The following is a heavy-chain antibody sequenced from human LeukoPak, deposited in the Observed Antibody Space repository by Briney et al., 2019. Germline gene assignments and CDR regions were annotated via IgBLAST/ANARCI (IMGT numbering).Heavy chain of an antibody. CDR1: GGSISSRSYY. CDR3: ARVAQKLERIAVAGTSEWRANWYFDL. J-gene: IGHJ2*01. D-gene: IGHD6-19*01. V-gene: IGHV4-39*07. CDR2: IYYSGST. Sequence: SETLSLTCTVSGGSISSRSYYWGWIRQPPEKGLEWIGSIYYSGSTYYNPSLKSRVTISVDTSKNQFSLKLRSVTAADTAVYYCARVAQKLERIAVAGTSEWRANWYFDLWGRGTLVTVSS.